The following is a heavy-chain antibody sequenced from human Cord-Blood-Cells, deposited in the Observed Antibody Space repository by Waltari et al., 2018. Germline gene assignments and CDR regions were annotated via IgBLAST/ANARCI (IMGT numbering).Heavy chain of an antibody. CDR1: GGSFSGYY. Sequence: QVQLQQWGAGLLKPSETLSLTCAVYGGSFSGYYWSWIRQPPGKGLEWIGEINHSGSTNYHPSLKSRVTRSVDTSENQFSLKLSSVTAADTAVYYCARGHVPADFWSGYYYYYYYYGMDVWGQGTTVTVSS. D-gene: IGHD3-3*01. CDR2: INHSGST. V-gene: IGHV4-34*01. CDR3: ARGHVPADFWSGYYYYYYYYGMDV. J-gene: IGHJ6*02.